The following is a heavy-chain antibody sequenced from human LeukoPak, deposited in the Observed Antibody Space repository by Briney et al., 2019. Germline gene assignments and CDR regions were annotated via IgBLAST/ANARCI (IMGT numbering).Heavy chain of an antibody. V-gene: IGHV3-48*04. J-gene: IGHJ4*02. CDR1: GFTISNYW. D-gene: IGHD5-12*01. CDR2: ISSSGSTI. CDR3: TRDRLYSGYVFDY. Sequence: GGSLRLSCAASGFTISNYWMHWVRQAPGKGLEWVSYISSSGSTIYYADSVKGRFTISRDNAKNSLYLQMNSLRAEDTAVYYCTRDRLYSGYVFDYWGQGTLVTVSS.